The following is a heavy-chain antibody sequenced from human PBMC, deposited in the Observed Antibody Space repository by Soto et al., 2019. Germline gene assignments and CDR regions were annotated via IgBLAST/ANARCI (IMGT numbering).Heavy chain of an antibody. J-gene: IGHJ3*02. Sequence: ASVKVSCKASGYTFTSYYMHWVRQAPGQGLEWMGWINPNSGGTNYAQKFQGWVTMTRDTSISTAYMELSRLRSDDTAVYYCARSEDDILTGDAFDIWGQGTMVT. V-gene: IGHV1-2*04. CDR1: GYTFTSYY. CDR3: ARSEDDILTGDAFDI. D-gene: IGHD3-9*01. CDR2: INPNSGGT.